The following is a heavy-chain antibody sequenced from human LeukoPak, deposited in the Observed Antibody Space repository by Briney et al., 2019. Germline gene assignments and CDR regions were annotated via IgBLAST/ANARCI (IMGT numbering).Heavy chain of an antibody. J-gene: IGHJ6*02. Sequence: GGSLRLSCAASGFTFSSYGMHWVRQAPGKGLEWVAVIWYDGSNKYYADSVKGRFTISRDNSKNTLYLQMNSLRAEDTAVYYCARDRGDIVVVVAATHYGMDVWGQGTTVTVSS. D-gene: IGHD2-15*01. CDR2: IWYDGSNK. V-gene: IGHV3-33*01. CDR1: GFTFSSYG. CDR3: ARDRGDIVVVVAATHYGMDV.